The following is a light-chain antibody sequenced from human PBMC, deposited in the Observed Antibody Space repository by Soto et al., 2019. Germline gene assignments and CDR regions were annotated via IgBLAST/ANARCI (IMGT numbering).Light chain of an antibody. CDR2: EDS. J-gene: IGLJ1*01. Sequence: QSALTQPASVSGSPGQSITISCTGTSSDVGSYNLVSWYQQHPGKAPKLMIYEDSKRPSGVSTRFSGSKSGNTASLTISGLQDEDEADYYCCSYAGSGTYVFGTGTKVTVL. CDR1: SSDVGSYNL. V-gene: IGLV2-23*01. CDR3: CSYAGSGTYV.